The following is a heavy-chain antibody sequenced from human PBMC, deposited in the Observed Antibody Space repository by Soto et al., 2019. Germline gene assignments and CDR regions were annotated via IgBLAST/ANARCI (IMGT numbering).Heavy chain of an antibody. CDR1: GIPVSSNY. CDR2: LHSGGDT. Sequence: EVQLVESGGGLVQPGGSLRLSCVASGIPVSSNYMTWVRQAPGKGLEWVSVLHSGGDTYYANSVKGRFTISRHDSTNTLFLQMNSLTAEDTAVYYCARDGPNYYASRMDVWGQGITVTVSS. V-gene: IGHV3-53*04. D-gene: IGHD3-10*01. CDR3: ARDGPNYYASRMDV. J-gene: IGHJ6*02.